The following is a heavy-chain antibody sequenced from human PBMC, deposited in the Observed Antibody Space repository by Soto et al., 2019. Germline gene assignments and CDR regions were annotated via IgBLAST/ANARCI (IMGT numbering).Heavy chain of an antibody. V-gene: IGHV4-39*01. CDR2: IYYSGST. CDR1: GGSISSSSYY. J-gene: IGHJ3*02. CDR3: VKGYSSGWYVFGVGAFDI. D-gene: IGHD6-19*01. Sequence: QLQLQESGPGLVKPSETLSLTCTVSGGSISSSSYYWGWIRQPPGKGLEWIGSIYYSGSTYYNPSLKSRVTIYVDTSKNQLSLKLSSVTAADTAVYYCVKGYSSGWYVFGVGAFDIWGQGTMVTVSS.